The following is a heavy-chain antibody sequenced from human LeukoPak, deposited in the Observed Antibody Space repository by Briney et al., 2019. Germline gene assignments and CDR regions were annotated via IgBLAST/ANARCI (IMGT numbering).Heavy chain of an antibody. D-gene: IGHD5-18*01. Sequence: GGSLRLSCAASGFTFSSYAMHGVRQAPGKGLEGVAVISYDGSNKYYADSVKGRFTISRDNSKNTLYLQMNSLRAEDTAVYFCASGKYRYGDNWFDPWGQGTLVTVSS. CDR2: ISYDGSNK. V-gene: IGHV3-30*04. CDR3: ASGKYRYGDNWFDP. J-gene: IGHJ5*02. CDR1: GFTFSSYA.